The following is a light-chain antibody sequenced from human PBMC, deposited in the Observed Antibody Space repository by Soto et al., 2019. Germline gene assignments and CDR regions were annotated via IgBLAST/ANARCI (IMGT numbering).Light chain of an antibody. Sequence: DIQMTQSPSTLSVTPGERATITCRASQSIRSWLARHQQEPGKAPKLLIYDASDLESGGPSRFSGSGSGTEFTLTISNLQPDDIATYYCQQYENYWTFGQGTRLDIK. CDR3: QQYENYWT. J-gene: IGKJ1*01. V-gene: IGKV1-5*01. CDR2: DAS. CDR1: QSIRSW.